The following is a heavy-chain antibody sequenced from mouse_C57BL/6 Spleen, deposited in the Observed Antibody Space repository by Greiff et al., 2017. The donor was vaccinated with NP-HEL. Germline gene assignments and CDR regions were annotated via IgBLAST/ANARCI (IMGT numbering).Heavy chain of an antibody. Sequence: DVKLQESGGGLVQPGGSLSLSCAASGFTFTDYYMSWVRQPPGKALEWLGFIRNKANGYTTEYSASVKGRFTISRDNSQSILYLQMNALRAEDSATYYCARFYYYAMDYWGQGTSVTVSS. CDR3: ARFYYYAMDY. CDR2: IRNKANGYTT. J-gene: IGHJ4*01. V-gene: IGHV7-3*01. CDR1: GFTFTDYY.